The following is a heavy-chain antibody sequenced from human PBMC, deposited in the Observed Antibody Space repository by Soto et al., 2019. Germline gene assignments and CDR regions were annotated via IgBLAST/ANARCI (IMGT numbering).Heavy chain of an antibody. J-gene: IGHJ6*02. V-gene: IGHV3-30-3*01. CDR2: ISYDGSNK. CDR1: GFTFSSYA. D-gene: IGHD3-3*01. Sequence: QVQLVESGGGVVQPGRSLRLSCAASGFTFSSYAMHWVRQAPGKGLEWVAVISYDGSNKNHADTVKGRFTISRDNSKNMLYLQMNSLRAEDTAVYYCARGYDFWSGYYYPYGMDVWGQGTTVTVSS. CDR3: ARGYDFWSGYYYPYGMDV.